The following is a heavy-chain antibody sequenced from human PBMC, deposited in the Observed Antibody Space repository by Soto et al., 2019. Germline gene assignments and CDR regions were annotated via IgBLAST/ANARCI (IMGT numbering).Heavy chain of an antibody. CDR2: IGESGTPT. D-gene: IGHD2-2*01. V-gene: IGHV3-23*01. Sequence: GGSLRLSRAASGFTFSSYAMKWVRQAPGKGLEWVSLIGESGTPTYYADSVKGRFTISRDNSGNTLFLEMYSLRAEDTAVYYCARYIPGVRYYGMDVWGQGTTVTVSS. CDR1: GFTFSSYA. J-gene: IGHJ6*02. CDR3: ARYIPGVRYYGMDV.